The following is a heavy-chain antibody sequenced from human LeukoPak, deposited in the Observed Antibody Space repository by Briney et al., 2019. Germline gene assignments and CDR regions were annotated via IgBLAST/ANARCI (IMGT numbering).Heavy chain of an antibody. V-gene: IGHV3-23*01. CDR3: ANDRVAAREYFDY. Sequence: GGSLRLSCAASGFIFSTYAMSWVRQAPGKGLEWVSAISGGGGYTYYADSVKGRFTISRDNSKNMLYLQMNSLRAEDTAVYYCANDRVAAREYFDYWGQGTLVTVSS. CDR1: GFIFSTYA. D-gene: IGHD6-6*01. J-gene: IGHJ4*02. CDR2: ISGGGGYT.